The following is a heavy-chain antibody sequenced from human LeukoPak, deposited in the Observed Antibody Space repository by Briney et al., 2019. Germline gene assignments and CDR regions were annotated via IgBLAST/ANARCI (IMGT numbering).Heavy chain of an antibody. CDR3: ARDYQDWVY. CDR2: ISSSGTYI. Sequence: PGGSLRLSCAASGFTFSSFTMNWVRQAPGKGLEWVSSISSSGTYIYYADSVMGRFTISRDNAKNSLYLQMNSLRAEDTAVYYCARDYQDWVYWGQGTLVTVSS. D-gene: IGHD3/OR15-3a*01. CDR1: GFTFSSFT. J-gene: IGHJ4*02. V-gene: IGHV3-21*01.